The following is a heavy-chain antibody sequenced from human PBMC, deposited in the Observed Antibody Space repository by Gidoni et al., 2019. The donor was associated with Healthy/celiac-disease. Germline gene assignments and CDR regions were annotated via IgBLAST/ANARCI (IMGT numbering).Heavy chain of an antibody. D-gene: IGHD3-22*01. J-gene: IGHJ4*02. CDR3: ARLGGKWLLKGLDY. V-gene: IGHV4-61*01. CDR1: GGSVRSGSYY. CDR2: IYYSGST. Sequence: QVQLQESGPGLVKPSETLSLTCTVSGGSVRSGSYYWSWIRQPPGKGLEWIGYIYYSGSTNYNPSLKSRVTISVDTSKNQFSLKLSSVTAADTAVYYCARLGGKWLLKGLDYWGQGTLVTVSS.